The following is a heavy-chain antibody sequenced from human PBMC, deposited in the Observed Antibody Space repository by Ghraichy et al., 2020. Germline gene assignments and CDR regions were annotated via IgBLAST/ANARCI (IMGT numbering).Heavy chain of an antibody. CDR1: GMIFSTSA. CDR2: ISFDGSKR. J-gene: IGHJ4*02. Sequence: GGSLRLSCAASGMIFSTSAMHWVRQNPDKGLEWVAVISFDGSKRYYADSVKGRFTISRDKSRDTLYLEMTSLRSDDTAIYYCARDRGYSYGFGTLNLFDHLGQGTLVTVSS. D-gene: IGHD5-18*01. V-gene: IGHV3-30*03. CDR3: ARDRGYSYGFGTLNLFDH.